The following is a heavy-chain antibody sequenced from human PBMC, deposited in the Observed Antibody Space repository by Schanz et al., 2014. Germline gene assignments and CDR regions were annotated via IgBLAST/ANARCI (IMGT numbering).Heavy chain of an antibody. CDR1: GFTMRNEW. Sequence: VQLVESGGGLAPPGGSVRLSCAASGFTMRNEWMSWVRQAPGKGLEWVARIKSRIHGGTTDYAAPVKGRFTISRDDSKHTVYLQMDSLKTEDTALYYCTTAHYSSNYETLDYWGQGTLVTVSS. V-gene: IGHV3-15*01. CDR3: TTAHYSSNYETLDY. CDR2: IKSRIHGGTT. J-gene: IGHJ4*02. D-gene: IGHD6-13*01.